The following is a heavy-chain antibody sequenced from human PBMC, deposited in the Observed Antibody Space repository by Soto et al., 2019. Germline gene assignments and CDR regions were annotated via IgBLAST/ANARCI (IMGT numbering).Heavy chain of an antibody. CDR3: AGTTSHQWYYMDV. CDR1: GDSVSSNCAA. V-gene: IGHV6-1*01. J-gene: IGHJ6*03. Sequence: PSQTLSLTCVISGDSVSSNCAAWNWIRLSPSRGLEWLARTYYRSRWYNDYAVSVRSRITVNPDTSKNQFSLQLTSVTPEDTAVYYCAGTTSHQWYYMDVWGKGTTVTVSS. CDR2: TYYRSRWYN. D-gene: IGHD1-7*01.